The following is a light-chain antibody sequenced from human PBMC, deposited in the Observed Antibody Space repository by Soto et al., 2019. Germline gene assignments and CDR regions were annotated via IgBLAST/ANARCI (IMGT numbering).Light chain of an antibody. CDR3: QQYNNWPYT. CDR2: GTS. V-gene: IGKV3-15*01. Sequence: EIVMTQSPVALSVSPGERAALSCRASQSVGRNFAWYQQRPGQAPRVLIYGTSTRATGVPASFSGSGSGTDFTLTISSLQSEDFAVYYCQQYNNWPYTFGQRTRLEIK. J-gene: IGKJ2*01. CDR1: QSVGRN.